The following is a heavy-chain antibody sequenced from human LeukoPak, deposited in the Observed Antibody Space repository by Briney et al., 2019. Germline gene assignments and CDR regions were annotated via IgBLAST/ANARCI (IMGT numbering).Heavy chain of an antibody. Sequence: SETLSLTCTVSGGSISSSSYYWGWIRQPPGKGLEWIGTIYYSGSTYYNPSLKSQFTISVDTSKNQFFLKLSSVTAADTAVYYCARRPLNYYDSSGYLLTFFDYWGQGTLVTVSS. CDR2: IYYSGST. CDR1: GGSISSSSYY. J-gene: IGHJ4*02. D-gene: IGHD3-22*01. V-gene: IGHV4-39*01. CDR3: ARRPLNYYDSSGYLLTFFDY.